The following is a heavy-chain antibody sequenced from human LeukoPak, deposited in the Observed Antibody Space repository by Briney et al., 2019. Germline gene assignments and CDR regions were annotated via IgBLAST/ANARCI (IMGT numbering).Heavy chain of an antibody. J-gene: IGHJ4*02. V-gene: IGHV3-23*01. CDR2: ISGSGGST. Sequence: GGSLRLSCAASGFTFSNAWMSWVRQAPGKGLEWVSAISGSGGSTYYADSVKGRFTISRDNSKNTLYLQMNSLRAEDTAVYYCAKDQGLGFFDYWGQGTLVTVSS. CDR1: GFTFSNAW. CDR3: AKDQGLGFFDY. D-gene: IGHD6-19*01.